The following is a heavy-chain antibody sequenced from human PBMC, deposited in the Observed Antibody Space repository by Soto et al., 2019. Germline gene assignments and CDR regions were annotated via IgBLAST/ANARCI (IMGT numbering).Heavy chain of an antibody. D-gene: IGHD3-16*01. V-gene: IGHV3-21*01. CDR2: ISATGSDI. CDR3: ARGYDVVRVPVAIRVGYFDH. J-gene: IGHJ4*02. CDR1: GFTFSSHT. Sequence: EVDLVESGGGLAKPGGALRLSCTDSGFTFSSHTMNWVRQAPGKGLECVSSISATGSDIYYGDSVMGRFTISRDNAKNSLYLQLNNLRVEDTAVYYCARGYDVVRVPVAIRVGYFDHWGQGTVVTVSS.